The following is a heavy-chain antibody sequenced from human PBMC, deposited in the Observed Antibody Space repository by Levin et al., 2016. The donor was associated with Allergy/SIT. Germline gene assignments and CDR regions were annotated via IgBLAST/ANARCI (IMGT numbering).Heavy chain of an antibody. CDR2: INHSGST. V-gene: IGHV4-34*01. CDR3: ARAVGVNCSGGSCYSVWFDP. Sequence: WIRQPPGKGLEWIGEINHSGSTNYNPSLKSRVTISVDTSKNQFSLKLSSVTAADTAVYYCARAVGVNCSGGSCYSVWFDPWGQGTLVTVSS. J-gene: IGHJ5*02. D-gene: IGHD2-15*01.